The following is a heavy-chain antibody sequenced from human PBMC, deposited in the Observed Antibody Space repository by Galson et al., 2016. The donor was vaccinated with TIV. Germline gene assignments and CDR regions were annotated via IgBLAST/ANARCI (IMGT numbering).Heavy chain of an antibody. D-gene: IGHD2-2*02. CDR3: AGSQEQGVVVVPPAITNRLDS. V-gene: IGHV1-18*01. CDR2: ISGYTGDS. Sequence: SAKVSCKAFGYTFTRFGISWVRQAPGQGLEWMGWISGYTGDSNFAQKFQGRVTLTTDTSTSTAYMELRSLRSDDTAIFYCAGSQEQGVVVVPPAITNRLDSWGQGTLVSVSS. J-gene: IGHJ5*01. CDR1: GYTFTRFG.